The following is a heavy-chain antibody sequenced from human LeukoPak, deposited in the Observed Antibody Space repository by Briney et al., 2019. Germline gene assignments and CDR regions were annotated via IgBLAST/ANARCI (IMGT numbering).Heavy chain of an antibody. CDR2: IYPRDGST. J-gene: IGHJ4*02. CDR1: GGTFSNYA. CDR3: ARDQEGFDY. V-gene: IGHV1-46*01. Sequence: ASVKVSCKAPGGTFSNYAISWVRQAPGQGLEWMGMIYPRDGSTSYAQKFQGRVTVTRDTSTSTVHMELSGLRSEDTAVYYCARDQEGFDYWGQGTLVTVSS.